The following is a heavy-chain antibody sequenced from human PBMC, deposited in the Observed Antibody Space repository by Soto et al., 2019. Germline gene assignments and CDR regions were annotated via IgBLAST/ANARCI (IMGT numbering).Heavy chain of an antibody. V-gene: IGHV1-18*01. CDR2: ISAYDGKT. D-gene: IGHD3-10*01. Sequence: GASVKVCCKDSGDNFNIYGIKWARHAPEQGLELMGWISAYDGKTTYAEKFQGRVTMTTDASTSTAYMELRSLRSDDTAVYYCARDPQEYWTSYWFDPLGQGTLVTVSS. CDR1: GDNFNIYG. CDR3: ARDPQEYWTSYWFDP. J-gene: IGHJ5*02.